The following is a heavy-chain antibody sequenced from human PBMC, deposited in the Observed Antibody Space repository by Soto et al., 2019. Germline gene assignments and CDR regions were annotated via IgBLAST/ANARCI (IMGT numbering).Heavy chain of an antibody. D-gene: IGHD3-22*01. CDR3: ARAYYYDSSGYRTAYWLDP. J-gene: IGHJ5*02. V-gene: IGHV4-34*01. CDR2: INHSGST. Sequence: SETLSPTCAVYGGSFSGYYWSWIRQPPGKGLEWIGEINHSGSTNYNPSLKSRVTISVDTSKNQFSLKLSSVTAADTAVYYCARAYYYDSSGYRTAYWLDPWGQGTLVTVYS. CDR1: GGSFSGYY.